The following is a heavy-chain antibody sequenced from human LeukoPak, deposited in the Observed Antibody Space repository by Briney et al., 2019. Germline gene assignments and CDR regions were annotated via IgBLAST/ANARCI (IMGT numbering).Heavy chain of an antibody. CDR1: GGSISSSSYY. CDR3: ARQWELLPSVDY. Sequence: SETLSLTCTVSGGSISSSSYYWGWIRQPPGKGLEWIGSIYYSGSTYYNPSLKSRVTISVDTSKNQFSLKLSSVTAADTAVYYCARQWELLPSVDYWGQGTLVTVSS. V-gene: IGHV4-39*01. CDR2: IYYSGST. D-gene: IGHD1-26*01. J-gene: IGHJ4*02.